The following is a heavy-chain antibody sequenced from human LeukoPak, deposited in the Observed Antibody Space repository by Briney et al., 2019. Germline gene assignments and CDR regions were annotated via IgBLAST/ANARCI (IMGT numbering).Heavy chain of an antibody. Sequence: PGRSLRLSCAASGFTFSSYAMHWVRQAPGKGLEWVAVISYDGSNKYYADSVKGRFTISRDNSKNTLYLQMNSLRAEDTAVYYCARGSRAGYDYVWESYRYTGLDYWGQGTLVTVSS. J-gene: IGHJ4*02. CDR1: GFTFSSYA. D-gene: IGHD3-16*02. CDR3: ARGSRAGYDYVWESYRYTGLDY. V-gene: IGHV3-30-3*01. CDR2: ISYDGSNK.